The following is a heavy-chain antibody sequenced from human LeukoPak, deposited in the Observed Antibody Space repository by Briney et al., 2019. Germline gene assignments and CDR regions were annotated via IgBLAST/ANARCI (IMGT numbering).Heavy chain of an antibody. CDR2: IYYSGST. V-gene: IGHV4-39*07. J-gene: IGHJ3*02. D-gene: IGHD3-22*01. Sequence: PSETLSLTCTVSGGSISSSSYYWGWIRQPPGKGLEWIGSIYYSGSTYYNPSLKSRVTMSVDTSKNQFSLKLSSVTAADTAVYYCARGHYDSSGFDAFDIWGQGTMVTVSS. CDR1: GGSISSSSYY. CDR3: ARGHYDSSGFDAFDI.